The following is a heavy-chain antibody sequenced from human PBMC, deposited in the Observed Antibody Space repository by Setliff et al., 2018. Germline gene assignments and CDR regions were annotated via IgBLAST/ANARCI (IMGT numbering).Heavy chain of an antibody. J-gene: IGHJ4*02. V-gene: IGHV1-2*02. D-gene: IGHD3-3*01. CDR2: INPDSGAT. CDR1: GYTFTAYY. CDR3: ARDRDVSTIFGVVIPAASGLGY. Sequence: ASVKVSCKASGYTFTAYYMHWVRQAPGHGPEWVGWINPDSGATNFAQKFQGRVTMTRDTSTTTAYMDLNSLRSDDTATYFCARDRDVSTIFGVVIPAASGLGYWGQGTLVTVSS.